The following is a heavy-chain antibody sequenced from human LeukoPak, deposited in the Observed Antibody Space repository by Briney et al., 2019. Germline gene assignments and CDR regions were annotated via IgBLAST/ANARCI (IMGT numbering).Heavy chain of an antibody. CDR3: AKSPVYSSSWFDP. CDR2: ISGSGGST. J-gene: IGHJ5*02. V-gene: IGHV3-23*01. Sequence: GGSLRLSCAASGFTFSSYAMSWVRQAPGKGLEWVSTISGSGGSTYYADSVKGRFTISRDNSKNTLYLQLNSLRAEDTAVYYCAKSPVYSSSWFDPWGQGTLVTVSS. D-gene: IGHD6-13*01. CDR1: GFTFSSYA.